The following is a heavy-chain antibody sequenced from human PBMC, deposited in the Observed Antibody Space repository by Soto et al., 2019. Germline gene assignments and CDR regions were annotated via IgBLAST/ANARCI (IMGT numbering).Heavy chain of an antibody. Sequence: QVQLVQSGAEVKKPGSSVKVSCKASGGTFSSYAISWVRQAPGQGLEWMGGIIPIFGTANYAQKFQGRVTITADKSTSTAYMELSSLRSEDTAVYYCARRLCSGGSCYFNWFAPWGQGTLVTVSS. V-gene: IGHV1-69*06. J-gene: IGHJ5*02. D-gene: IGHD2-15*01. CDR1: GGTFSSYA. CDR3: ARRLCSGGSCYFNWFAP. CDR2: IIPIFGTA.